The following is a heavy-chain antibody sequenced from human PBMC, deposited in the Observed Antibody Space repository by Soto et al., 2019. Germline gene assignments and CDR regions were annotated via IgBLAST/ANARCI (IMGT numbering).Heavy chain of an antibody. CDR1: GYIFTSNW. Sequence: GESLKISCKGSGYIFTSNWINWVRQMPGKGLEWMGRIDPSDSQSNYNPSFQGHVTISADKSTSTAYLLWNSLKASDTAMYYCAGRCRGTNCFSSYAMDVWGQGTTVT. V-gene: IGHV5-10-1*01. CDR2: IDPSDSQS. CDR3: AGRCRGTNCFSSYAMDV. J-gene: IGHJ6*02. D-gene: IGHD2-15*01.